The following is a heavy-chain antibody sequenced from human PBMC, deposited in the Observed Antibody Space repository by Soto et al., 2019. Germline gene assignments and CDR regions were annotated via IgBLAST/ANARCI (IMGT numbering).Heavy chain of an antibody. CDR2: ISGSSTSI. Sequence: GGSLRLSCTASGFTFRSYIMNWVCQAPGKGLEWVADISGSSTSIHHADSVKGRFTISRDNAKNSLYLQMNSLRDEDTAVYYCAKNGNYSNSGLDYWGQGTLVTVSS. V-gene: IGHV3-48*02. D-gene: IGHD4-4*01. CDR1: GFTFRSYI. J-gene: IGHJ4*02. CDR3: AKNGNYSNSGLDY.